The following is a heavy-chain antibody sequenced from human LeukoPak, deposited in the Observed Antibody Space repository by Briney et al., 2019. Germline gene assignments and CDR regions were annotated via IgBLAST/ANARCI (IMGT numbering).Heavy chain of an antibody. CDR2: INGDGSTT. CDR1: GFTFSSNW. J-gene: IGHJ4*02. Sequence: HPGGSLRLSCAASGFTFSSNWMHWVRQAPGKGLVWVSRINGDGSTTNYADSVKGRSTIFRDNAKNTLYLQMNSLRAEDTAVYYCVGDLGGRSGHWGQGTLVTVSS. V-gene: IGHV3-74*01. D-gene: IGHD1-26*01. CDR3: VGDLGGRSGH.